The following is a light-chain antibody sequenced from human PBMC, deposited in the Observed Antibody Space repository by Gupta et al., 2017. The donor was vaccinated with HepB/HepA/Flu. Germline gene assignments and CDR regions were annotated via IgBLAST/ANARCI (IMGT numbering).Light chain of an antibody. CDR2: LNRDGSH. CDR3: QTWGAGIQV. CDR1: SDHSSYT. J-gene: IGLJ2*01. V-gene: IGLV4-69*01. Sequence: PSASASLGASVKLTCSLSSDHSSYTIAWHQQQPEKGPRYLMNLNRDGSHTKGDGIPDRFSGSSSGADRYLTISSLQSEDEADYYCQTWGAGIQVFGGGTKLTVL.